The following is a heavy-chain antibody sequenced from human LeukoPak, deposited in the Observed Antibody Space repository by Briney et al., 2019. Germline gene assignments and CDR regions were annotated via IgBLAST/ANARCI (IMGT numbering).Heavy chain of an antibody. CDR2: IYSGGST. D-gene: IGHD5-24*01. Sequence: GALRLSCAASGFTLSSKYLSWIRQAPGTGLGWVSAIYSGGSTYYADSVKGRFTISRGNSKNTLYLQMNSLRAEDTAVYYCARSRDGYNGLFDPWGQGTLVTVSS. V-gene: IGHV3-53*01. CDR1: GFTLSSKY. J-gene: IGHJ5*02. CDR3: ARSRDGYNGLFDP.